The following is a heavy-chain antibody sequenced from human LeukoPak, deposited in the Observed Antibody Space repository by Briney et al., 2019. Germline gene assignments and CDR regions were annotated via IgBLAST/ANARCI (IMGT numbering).Heavy chain of an antibody. CDR1: GFTFTGYY. CDR3: VREGNELLSKNFDY. D-gene: IGHD2-21*02. V-gene: IGHV1-2*02. J-gene: IGHJ4*02. Sequence: ASVKVSCKTSGFTFTGYYIHWVRQAPGQGLEWMGYINPHSGGTNSPQKFQGRVTMTTDTSISAAYMELSSLISDDTAMYYCVREGNELLSKNFDYWGQGTLVTVSS. CDR2: INPHSGGT.